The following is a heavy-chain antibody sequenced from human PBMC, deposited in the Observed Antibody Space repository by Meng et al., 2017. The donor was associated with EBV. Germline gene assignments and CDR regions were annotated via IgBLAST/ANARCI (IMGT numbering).Heavy chain of an antibody. CDR2: IYSSGST. J-gene: IGHJ4*02. CDR1: GGFSSNYY. D-gene: IGHD1-1*01. CDR3: ARDTGTTGTGSLFDY. V-gene: IGHV4-4*07. Sequence: QRKLGGSGDGLGRPSRGLASTCNVSGGFSSNYYWHCVRGAEGKGMEWIGRIYSSGSTSYNHSLKNRVTKSIDTSKNQFSLKLTSVTAADTAVYYCARDTGTTGTGSLFDYWGQGTLVTVSS.